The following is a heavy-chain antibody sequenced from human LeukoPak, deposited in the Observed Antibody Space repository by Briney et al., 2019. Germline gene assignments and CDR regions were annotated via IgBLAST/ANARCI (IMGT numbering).Heavy chain of an antibody. CDR1: GGSISSSSYY. V-gene: IGHV4-39*01. CDR3: ARREVGANFDY. Sequence: PSETLSLTCTVSGGSISSSSYYWGWIRQPPRKGLEWIGSIYYSGSTYYNPSLKSRVAISVDTSKNQFSLKLSSVTAADTAVYYCARREVGANFDYWGQGTLVTVSS. J-gene: IGHJ4*02. D-gene: IGHD1-26*01. CDR2: IYYSGST.